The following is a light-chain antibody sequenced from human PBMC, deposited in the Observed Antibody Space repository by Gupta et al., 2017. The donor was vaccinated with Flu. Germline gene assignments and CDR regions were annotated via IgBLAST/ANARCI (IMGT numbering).Light chain of an antibody. CDR2: GIS. CDR1: QTIRNY. CDR3: QQTSSAPRT. J-gene: IGKJ1*01. Sequence: SVGDRVTITCRASQTIRNYLNWYQQRPGKAPKLLIYGISTLHSGVPSRFSGSGYGTDFTLTITSLQPEDFATYYCQQTSSAPRTFGQGTKVEIK. V-gene: IGKV1-39*01.